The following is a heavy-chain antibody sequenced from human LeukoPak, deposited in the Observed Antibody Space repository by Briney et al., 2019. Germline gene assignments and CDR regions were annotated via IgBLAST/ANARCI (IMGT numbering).Heavy chain of an antibody. CDR1: GFTFSSYG. D-gene: IGHD2-2*01. Sequence: GGSLRLSCVASGFTFSSYGMHWVRQAPGKGLEWVAFIRYDGSNKYYADSVKGRFTISRDNSKNTLYLQMNSLRAEDTAVYYCAHGAMYQLDYWGQGTLVTVSS. J-gene: IGHJ4*02. CDR3: AHGAMYQLDY. CDR2: IRYDGSNK. V-gene: IGHV3-30*02.